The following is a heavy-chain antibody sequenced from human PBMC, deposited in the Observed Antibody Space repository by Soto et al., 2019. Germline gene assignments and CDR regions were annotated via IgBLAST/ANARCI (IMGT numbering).Heavy chain of an antibody. Sequence: SETLSLTCAVSGGSISSSNWWSWVRQPPGKGLEWIGEIYHSGSTNYNPSLKSRVTISVDKSKNQFSLKLSSVTAADTSVYYCAREGYGSSGYGYYFDFWGQGTLVTVSS. D-gene: IGHD3-22*01. J-gene: IGHJ4*02. CDR3: AREGYGSSGYGYYFDF. CDR1: GGSISSSNW. V-gene: IGHV4-4*02. CDR2: IYHSGST.